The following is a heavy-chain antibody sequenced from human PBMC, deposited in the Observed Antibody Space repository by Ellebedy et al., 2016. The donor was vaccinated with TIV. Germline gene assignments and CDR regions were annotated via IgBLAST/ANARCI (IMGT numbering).Heavy chain of an antibody. CDR2: ISGSGGST. J-gene: IGHJ6*02. CDR3: AKRRVYSQWGMDV. Sequence: GGSLRLXCAASGFTFSSYAMSWVRQAPGKGLEWVSAISGSGGSTYYADSVKGRFTISRDNSKNTLYLQMNSLRAEDTAVYYCAKRRVYSQWGMDVWGQGTTVTVSS. D-gene: IGHD6-13*01. CDR1: GFTFSSYA. V-gene: IGHV3-23*01.